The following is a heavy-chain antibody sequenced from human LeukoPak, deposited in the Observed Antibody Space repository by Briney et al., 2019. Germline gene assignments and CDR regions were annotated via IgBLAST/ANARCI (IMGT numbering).Heavy chain of an antibody. CDR3: ARFPPSITIFGVTYYYYYMDV. Sequence: GGSLRLSCAASGFTFSTYPMNWVRQAPGKGLEWVSYISSSGNTIYYADSVRGRFTISRDNAKSSLYLQMSSLRAEDTAVYYCARFPPSITIFGVTYYYYYMDVWGKGTTVTVSS. CDR2: ISSSGNTI. D-gene: IGHD3-3*01. V-gene: IGHV3-48*01. J-gene: IGHJ6*03. CDR1: GFTFSTYP.